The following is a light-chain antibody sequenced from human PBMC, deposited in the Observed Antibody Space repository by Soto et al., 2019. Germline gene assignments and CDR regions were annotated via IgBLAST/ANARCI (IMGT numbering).Light chain of an antibody. Sequence: QSALTQPPSASGSPGQSVTISCTGTSSDVGGYNYVSWYQQHPGKAPKLIIYEVHKRPSGVSDRFSGSKSGATASLVISGLQPEDEADYYCCSYAGSVVFGGGTKLTVL. CDR3: CSYAGSVV. V-gene: IGLV2-8*01. J-gene: IGLJ2*01. CDR2: EVH. CDR1: SSDVGGYNY.